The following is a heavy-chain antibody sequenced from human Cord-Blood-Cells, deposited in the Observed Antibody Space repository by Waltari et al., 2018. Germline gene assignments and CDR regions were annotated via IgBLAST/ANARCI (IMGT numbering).Heavy chain of an antibody. D-gene: IGHD3-10*01. Sequence: QVQLVQSGAEVKKPGASVKVSCKATGYTFTSYDINWVRQSHGQGIEWMGWMNPNIGNTGYAQKFQGRVTMTRNTSISTAYMERSSLRSEDTAVYYCARVVAMVRGVINWFDPWGQGTLVTVSS. J-gene: IGHJ5*02. V-gene: IGHV1-8*01. CDR3: ARVVAMVRGVINWFDP. CDR1: GYTFTSYD. CDR2: MNPNIGNT.